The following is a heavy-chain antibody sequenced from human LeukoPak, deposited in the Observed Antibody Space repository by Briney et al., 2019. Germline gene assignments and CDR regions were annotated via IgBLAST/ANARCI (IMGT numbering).Heavy chain of an antibody. D-gene: IGHD3-22*01. V-gene: IGHV3-21*01. CDR1: GFTFSSYS. Sequence: GGSLKLSRAASGFTFSSYSMNWVRQAPGKGLEWVSSISSSSSYIYYADSVKGRFTISRDNAKNSLYLQMNSLRAEDTAVYYCARAPYSYDTSGYYGYFFDYWGQGTLVTVSS. CDR3: ARAPYSYDTSGYYGYFFDY. CDR2: ISSSSSYI. J-gene: IGHJ4*02.